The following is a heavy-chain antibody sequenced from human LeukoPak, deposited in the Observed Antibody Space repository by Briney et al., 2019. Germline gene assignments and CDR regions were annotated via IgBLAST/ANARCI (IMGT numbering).Heavy chain of an antibody. J-gene: IGHJ4*02. CDR3: ATSPPDRSSWDHFDY. V-gene: IGHV1-24*01. Sequence: ASVKVSCKVSGYTLTELSMHWVRQAPGKGLEWMGGLDPEDGETIYAQKFQGRVTMTEDTSTDTAYMELSSLRSEDTAVYYCATSPPDRSSWDHFDYWGQGTLVTVSS. D-gene: IGHD6-13*01. CDR1: GYTLTELS. CDR2: LDPEDGET.